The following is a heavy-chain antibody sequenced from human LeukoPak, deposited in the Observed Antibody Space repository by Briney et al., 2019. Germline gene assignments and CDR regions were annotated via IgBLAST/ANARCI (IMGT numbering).Heavy chain of an antibody. CDR3: ARDHLRNFYGSGSFHNILDY. V-gene: IGHV3-30*02. Sequence: PGGSLRLSCAASGFTFSSYGMHWVRQAPGKGLEWVAFIRYDGSNKYYADSVKGRFTISRDNSKNTLYLQMSGLRVEDTAVYYCARDHLRNFYGSGSFHNILDYWGQGTLVTVSS. J-gene: IGHJ4*02. CDR2: IRYDGSNK. D-gene: IGHD3-10*01. CDR1: GFTFSSYG.